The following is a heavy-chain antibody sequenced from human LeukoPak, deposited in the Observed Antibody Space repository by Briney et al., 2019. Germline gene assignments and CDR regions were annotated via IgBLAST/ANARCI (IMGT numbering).Heavy chain of an antibody. CDR1: GFTFSSYW. V-gene: IGHV3-74*01. J-gene: IGHJ4*02. CDR2: INSDGSST. CDR3: ARDYEQWRYFDN. D-gene: IGHD6-19*01. Sequence: GGSLRLSCAASGFTFSSYWMHWVRQAPGKGLVWVSRINSDGSSTSYADSVKGRFTISRDNGKNTLYLQMNSLRLEDTAVYYCARDYEQWRYFDNWGQGTLVTVSS.